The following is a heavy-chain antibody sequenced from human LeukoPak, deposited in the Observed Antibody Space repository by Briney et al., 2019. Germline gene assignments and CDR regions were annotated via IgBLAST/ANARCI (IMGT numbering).Heavy chain of an antibody. V-gene: IGHV4-34*01. CDR1: GGSFSGYY. CDR2: INHSGST. D-gene: IGHD7-27*01. J-gene: IGHJ4*02. CDR3: ARETPGAGHFDY. Sequence: SETLSLTCAVYGGSFSGYYWNWIRQPPGKGLEWIGEINHSGSTNCNPSLKSRVTISVDTSKNQFSLKLTAVTAADTAVYYCARETPGAGHFDYWGQGSLVTVSS.